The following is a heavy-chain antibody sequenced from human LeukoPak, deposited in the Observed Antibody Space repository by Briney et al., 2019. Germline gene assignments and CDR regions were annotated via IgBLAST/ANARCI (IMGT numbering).Heavy chain of an antibody. Sequence: SQTLSLTCTVSGGSISSGDYYWSWIRQPPGKGLEWIGYIYCSGSTYYNPSLKSRVTISVDTSKNQFSLKLSSVTAADTAVYYCARGRITGTAFDYWGQGTLVTVSS. J-gene: IGHJ4*02. D-gene: IGHD1-7*01. V-gene: IGHV4-30-4*01. CDR1: GGSISSGDYY. CDR2: IYCSGST. CDR3: ARGRITGTAFDY.